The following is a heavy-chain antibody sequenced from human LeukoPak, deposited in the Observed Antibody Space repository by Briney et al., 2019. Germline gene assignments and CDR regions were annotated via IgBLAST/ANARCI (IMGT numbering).Heavy chain of an antibody. V-gene: IGHV3-66*02. D-gene: IGHD1-26*01. Sequence: GGSLRLSGAASGFTVSSNYMSWVRQAPGKGLEWVSVIYSGGSTYYADSVKGRFTISRDNSKNTLYLQMNSLRAEDTAVYYCARVWSVEWELPHYFDYGGQGTLVTVSS. CDR3: ARVWSVEWELPHYFDY. CDR2: IYSGGST. CDR1: GFTVSSNY. J-gene: IGHJ4*02.